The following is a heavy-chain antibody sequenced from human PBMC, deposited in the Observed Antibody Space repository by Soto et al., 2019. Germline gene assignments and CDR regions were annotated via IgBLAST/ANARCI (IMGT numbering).Heavy chain of an antibody. V-gene: IGHV4-39*01. CDR3: GRHYGSGNYLMVLDY. D-gene: IGHD3-10*01. CDR1: GASVSSSSYY. Sequence: SETLSLTCSVSGASVSSSSYYWGWIRQPPGKGLEWIGSIYYTGSTYYKPSLKSRVTKSAYTSNNQISLRLNSVTASYTAVYYCGRHYGSGNYLMVLDYWGQGTLVTVSS. CDR2: IYYTGST. J-gene: IGHJ4*02.